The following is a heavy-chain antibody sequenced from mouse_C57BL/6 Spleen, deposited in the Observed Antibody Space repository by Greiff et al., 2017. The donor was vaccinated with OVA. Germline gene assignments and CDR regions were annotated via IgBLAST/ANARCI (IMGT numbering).Heavy chain of an antibody. J-gene: IGHJ3*01. V-gene: IGHV1-59*01. CDR2: IDPSDSYT. D-gene: IGHD1-1*01. CDR3: ASHYYGSSYRFAY. CDR1: GYTFTSYW. Sequence: QVQLQQPGAELVRPGTSVKLSCKASGYTFTSYWMHWVKQRPGQGLEWIGVIDPSDSYTNYNQKFKGKATLTVDTSSSTAYMQLSSLTSEDSAVYYCASHYYGSSYRFAYWGQGTLVTVSA.